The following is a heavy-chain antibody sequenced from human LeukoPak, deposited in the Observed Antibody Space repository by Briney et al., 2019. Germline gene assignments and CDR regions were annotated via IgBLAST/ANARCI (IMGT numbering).Heavy chain of an antibody. Sequence: ASVTVSFRASGYTFTGYYIHWVRQAPGQGLEWMGWIYPYSGDTNYAQNFQGRVTMTRDTSISTAYMELSSLKSDDTAVYYCARDRNSGSSLDIWGQGTMLTVSS. D-gene: IGHD6-6*01. CDR3: ARDRNSGSSLDI. CDR1: GYTFTGYY. J-gene: IGHJ3*02. V-gene: IGHV1-2*02. CDR2: IYPYSGDT.